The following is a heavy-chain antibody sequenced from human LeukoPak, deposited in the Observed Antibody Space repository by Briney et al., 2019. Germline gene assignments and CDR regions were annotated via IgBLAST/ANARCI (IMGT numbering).Heavy chain of an antibody. V-gene: IGHV4-59*03. Sequence: SETLSLTCTVSGGSISSYYCNWIRQPPGKGLEWIGYIYYSGSTNYNPSLKSRVTISINTSKNQFSLKLTSVTAADTAVYYCATSYGGDLSFDYWGQGTLVTVSS. D-gene: IGHD4-23*01. CDR1: GGSISSYY. CDR2: IYYSGST. CDR3: ATSYGGDLSFDY. J-gene: IGHJ4*02.